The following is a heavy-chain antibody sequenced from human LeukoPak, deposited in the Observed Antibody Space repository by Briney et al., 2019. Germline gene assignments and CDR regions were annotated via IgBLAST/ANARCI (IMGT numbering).Heavy chain of an antibody. CDR2: ISGSSTTI. J-gene: IGHJ3*02. CDR1: GFTFSAYS. V-gene: IGHV3-48*01. CDR3: AKDLSYYDFWSGYDAFDI. Sequence: GGSLRLSCAASGFTFSAYSMNWVRQAPGKGLEWVSFISGSSTTIYYADSVRGRFTISRDNAKNSLYLQMNSLRAEDTAVYYCAKDLSYYDFWSGYDAFDIWGQGTMVTVSS. D-gene: IGHD3-3*01.